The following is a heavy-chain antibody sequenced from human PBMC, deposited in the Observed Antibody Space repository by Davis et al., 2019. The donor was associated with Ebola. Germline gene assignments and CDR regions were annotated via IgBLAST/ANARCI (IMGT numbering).Heavy chain of an antibody. CDR2: TYYRSKLYN. CDR1: GDSVSSNSAA. Sequence: SQTLSLTCAISGDSVSSNSAAWNWIRQCPSRGLEWLGRTYYRSKLYNDYAVSVKSRITINPDTSKNQFSLQLNSVTPEDTAVYYCARKTVGFGESFDYWGQGTLVTVSS. CDR3: ARKTVGFGESFDY. V-gene: IGHV6-1*01. D-gene: IGHD3-10*01. J-gene: IGHJ4*02.